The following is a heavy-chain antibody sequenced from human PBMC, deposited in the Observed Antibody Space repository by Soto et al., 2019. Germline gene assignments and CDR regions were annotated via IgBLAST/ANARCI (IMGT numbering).Heavy chain of an antibody. CDR2: ISHDGSTN. CDR1: VFKLSSYA. J-gene: IGHJ3*02. Sequence: QVQLVESGGGVVQPGSSLTLSCAASVFKLSSYAMHWVRQAPGKGLEWVGVISHDGSTNSYTDSVKGRFTISRDISQNTLYLQMNSLKVEDTALNYCARAHSSGAYRGAFDIWGQGTGVTVSS. D-gene: IGHD3-22*01. CDR3: ARAHSSGAYRGAFDI. V-gene: IGHV3-30-3*01.